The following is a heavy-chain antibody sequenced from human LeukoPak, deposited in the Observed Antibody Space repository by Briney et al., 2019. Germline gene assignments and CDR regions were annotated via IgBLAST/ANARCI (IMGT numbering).Heavy chain of an antibody. CDR1: GGSISSYY. D-gene: IGHD2-15*01. CDR3: ARRLRAGMDV. CDR2: IYYSGST. Sequence: SETLYLTCTVSGGSISSYYWSWIRQPPGKGLEWIGYIYYSGSTNYNPSLKSRVTISVDTSKNQFSLKLSSVTAADTAVYYCARRLRAGMDVWGQGTTVTVSS. J-gene: IGHJ6*02. V-gene: IGHV4-59*01.